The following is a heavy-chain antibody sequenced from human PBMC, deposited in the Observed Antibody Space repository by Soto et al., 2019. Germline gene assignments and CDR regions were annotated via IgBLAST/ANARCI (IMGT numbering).Heavy chain of an antibody. V-gene: IGHV4-31*03. CDR2: IYYSGST. Sequence: PSETLSLTCTVSGGSISSGGYYWSWIRQHPGKGLEWIGYIYYSGSTYYNPSLKSRVTISVDTSKNQFSLKLSSVTAADTAVYYCARLTTAQRQLASSYALDYWGQGTLVTVSS. CDR1: GGSISSGGYY. D-gene: IGHD4-4*01. CDR3: ARLTTAQRQLASSYALDY. J-gene: IGHJ4*02.